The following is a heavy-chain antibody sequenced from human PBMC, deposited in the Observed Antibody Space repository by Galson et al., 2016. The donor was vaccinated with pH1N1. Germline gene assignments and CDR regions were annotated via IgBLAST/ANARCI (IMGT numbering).Heavy chain of an antibody. CDR1: GDSIGRHY. Sequence: SETLSLTCSVSGDSIGRHYWTWIRQPPGKGLEWIAFISYSGSTNYNPSLKSRVTISVDTSKNQFSLKLSSVTAADTAVYYCASEPVPGALSPHAFDVWGQGTMVTVSS. CDR2: ISYSGST. J-gene: IGHJ3*01. V-gene: IGHV4-59*11. D-gene: IGHD1-26*01. CDR3: ASEPVPGALSPHAFDV.